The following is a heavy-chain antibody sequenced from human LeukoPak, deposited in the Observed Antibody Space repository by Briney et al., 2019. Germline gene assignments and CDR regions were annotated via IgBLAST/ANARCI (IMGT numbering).Heavy chain of an antibody. CDR1: GGSISSYY. V-gene: IGHV4-59*01. J-gene: IGHJ6*02. Sequence: SEILSLTCTVSGGSISSYYWSWIRQPPGKGLEWIGYIYYSGSTNYNPSLKSRVTISVDTSKNQFSLKLSSVTAADTAVYYCAGRLMVSYGMDVWGQGTTVTVSS. D-gene: IGHD2-8*01. CDR3: AGRLMVSYGMDV. CDR2: IYYSGST.